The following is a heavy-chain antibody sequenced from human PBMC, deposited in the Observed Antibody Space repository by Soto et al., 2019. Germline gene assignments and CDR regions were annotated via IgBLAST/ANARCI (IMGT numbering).Heavy chain of an antibody. V-gene: IGHV6-1*01. Sequence: SQTLSLTCAISGDSVSSNSAAWNWIRQSPSRGLEWLGRTYYRSKWYNDYALSVKSRITINPDTSKNQFSLQLNSVTPEDTAVYYCAREEEDSSGWKHYYGMDVWGQGTTVTVSS. J-gene: IGHJ6*02. CDR3: AREEEDSSGWKHYYGMDV. CDR1: GDSVSSNSAA. CDR2: TYYRSKWYN. D-gene: IGHD6-19*01.